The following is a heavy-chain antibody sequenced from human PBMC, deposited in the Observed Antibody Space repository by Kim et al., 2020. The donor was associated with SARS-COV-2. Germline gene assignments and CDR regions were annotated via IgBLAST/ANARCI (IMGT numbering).Heavy chain of an antibody. CDR1: GGTFSSYA. V-gene: IGHV1-69*04. CDR2: IIPIFGIA. J-gene: IGHJ4*02. CDR3: ARFSPSGSYFDY. D-gene: IGHD1-26*01. Sequence: SVKVSCKVSGGTFSSYAISWVRQAPGQGLEWMGRIIPIFGIANYAQKFQGRVTITADKSTSTAYMELSSLRSEDTAVYYCARFSPSGSYFDYWGQGTLVTVSS.